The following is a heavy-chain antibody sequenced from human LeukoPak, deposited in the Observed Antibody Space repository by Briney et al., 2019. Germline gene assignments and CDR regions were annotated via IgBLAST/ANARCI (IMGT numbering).Heavy chain of an antibody. CDR2: IWYDGSQK. J-gene: IGHJ4*02. CDR3: AKDRVTAAGYYFDY. V-gene: IGHV3-30*02. D-gene: IGHD6-13*01. Sequence: PGGSLRLSCAASGFTFSTYGMHWVRQAPGKGLEWVACIWYDGSQKYYADSVKGRFTISRDNSKNTLYLQMKSLRAEDTAVYYCAKDRVTAAGYYFDYWGQGTLVTVSS. CDR1: GFTFSTYG.